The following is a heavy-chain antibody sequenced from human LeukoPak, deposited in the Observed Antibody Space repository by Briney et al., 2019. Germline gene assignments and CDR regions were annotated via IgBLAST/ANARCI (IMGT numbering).Heavy chain of an antibody. V-gene: IGHV3-74*01. J-gene: IGHJ6*02. CDR2: INSDGSST. CDR3: ARTVGFTNYGMDV. Sequence: GGSLRLSCAASGFTFSSYWMHWVRQAPGKGLVWVSRINSDGSSTSYADSVRGRFTISRDNAKNTPYLQMNSLRAEDTAVYYCARTVGFTNYGMDVWGQGTTVTVSS. CDR1: GFTFSSYW. D-gene: IGHD3-3*01.